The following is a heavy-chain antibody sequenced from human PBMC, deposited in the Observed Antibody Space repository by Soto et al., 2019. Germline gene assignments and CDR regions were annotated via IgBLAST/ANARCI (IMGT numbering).Heavy chain of an antibody. CDR2: IHHIGST. D-gene: IGHD6-13*01. CDR3: ARDQGSHPGD. J-gene: IGHJ4*02. CDR1: GVSISSDNW. V-gene: IGHV4-4*02. Sequence: QVQLQESGPGLVRPSGTVSLTCAVSGVSISSDNWWCLVRQPPWKALEWIGEIHHIGSTNSNPSLKSRVTMSVVPSKDLFSLTLNSVTAADTAFYYCARDQGSHPGDWGQGNLVSVSS.